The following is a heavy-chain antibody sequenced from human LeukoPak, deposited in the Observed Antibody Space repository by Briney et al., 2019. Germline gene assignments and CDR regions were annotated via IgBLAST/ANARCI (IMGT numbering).Heavy chain of an antibody. CDR2: MNPNSGNT. CDR3: ARVWDSSGWYPDY. V-gene: IGHV1-8*01. D-gene: IGHD6-19*01. J-gene: IGHJ4*02. CDR1: GYTFTSYD. Sequence: ASVKVSCKASGYTFTSYDINWVRQATGQGLEWMGWMNPNSGNTGYAQKFQGRVTMTRNTSISTAYMELSSLRSEDTAVYYCARVWDSSGWYPDYWGQGTLVTVSS.